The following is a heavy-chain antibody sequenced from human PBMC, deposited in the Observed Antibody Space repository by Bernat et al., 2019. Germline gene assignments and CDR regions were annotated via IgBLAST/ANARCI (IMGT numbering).Heavy chain of an antibody. J-gene: IGHJ3*02. CDR2: IYYSGST. V-gene: IGHV4-30-4*01. D-gene: IGHD5-18*01. CDR1: GGSISSGDYY. CDR3: ARDRGYSCGYGVGAFDI. Sequence: QVQLQESGPGLVKPSQTLSLTCTVSGGSISSGDYYWSWIRQPPGKGLEWIGYIYYSGSTYYNPSLKSRVTISVDTSKNQFSLKLSSVTAADTAVYYCARDRGYSCGYGVGAFDIWGQGTMVTVSS.